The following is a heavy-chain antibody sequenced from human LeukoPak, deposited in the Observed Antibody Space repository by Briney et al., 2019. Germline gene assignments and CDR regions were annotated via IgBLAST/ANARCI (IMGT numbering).Heavy chain of an antibody. CDR2: IWSDGTQK. J-gene: IGHJ5*01. V-gene: IGHV3-33*06. Sequence: GGSLRLSCAASGFTYSHYGMHWVRQAPGKGLEWVAVIWSDGTQKYYGDAVKGRFTISRDNSMKTLFLQMNSLRGDDTAVYYCAKDAQRGFDYSNSLESWGQGTLVTVSP. D-gene: IGHD4-11*01. CDR3: AKDAQRGFDYSNSLES. CDR1: GFTYSHYG.